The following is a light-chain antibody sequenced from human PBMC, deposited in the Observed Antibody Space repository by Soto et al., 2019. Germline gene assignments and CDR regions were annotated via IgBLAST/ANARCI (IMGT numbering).Light chain of an antibody. V-gene: IGLV2-14*01. Sequence: QSALTQPVSVSGSPGQSITISCTGTSSDVGGYNYVSWYQQHPGKAPKLMIYDVSNRPPGVSNRFSGSKSGNTASLTISGLQAEDEADYYCISYTSSSTLYVFGTGTKLTVL. CDR3: ISYTSSSTLYV. J-gene: IGLJ1*01. CDR2: DVS. CDR1: SSDVGGYNY.